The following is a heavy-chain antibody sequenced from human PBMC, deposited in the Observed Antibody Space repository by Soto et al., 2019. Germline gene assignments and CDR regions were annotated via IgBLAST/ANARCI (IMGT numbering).Heavy chain of an antibody. CDR3: AKDMFDSRYSSSPAFFDY. CDR2: ISWDGGST. CDR1: GFTFDDYT. J-gene: IGHJ4*02. V-gene: IGHV3-43*01. D-gene: IGHD6-13*01. Sequence: PGGSLRLSCAASGFTFDDYTMHWVRQAPGKGLEWVSLISWDGGSTYYADSVKGRFTISRDNSKNSLYLQMNSLRTEDTALYYCAKDMFDSRYSSSPAFFDYWGQGTLVTVSS.